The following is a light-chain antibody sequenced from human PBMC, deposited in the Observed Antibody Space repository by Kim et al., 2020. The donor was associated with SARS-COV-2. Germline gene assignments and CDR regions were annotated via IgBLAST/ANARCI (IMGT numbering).Light chain of an antibody. V-gene: IGLV3-19*01. CDR1: SLRNYY. Sequence: ALGQTVRRTCQGDSLRNYYATWYQQRPGQAPVLVLFGKYNRPSGIPDRFSGSGSGNTASLTITGAQAEDEADYYCNSRDSSGDHVVFGGGTQLTVL. J-gene: IGLJ3*02. CDR2: GKY. CDR3: NSRDSSGDHVV.